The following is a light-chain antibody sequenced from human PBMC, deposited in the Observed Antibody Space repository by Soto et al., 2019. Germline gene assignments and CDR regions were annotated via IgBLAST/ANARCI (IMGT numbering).Light chain of an antibody. CDR2: EVT. Sequence: QSVLTQPASVSGSPGQSITISCTGTSSDVGAYNYVSWYQQHPGKAPKLMIYEVTNRPSGVSNRFSGSKSGNTASLTISGLQAEDEADYFCFSYTSSSTVVFGGGTKLTVL. CDR3: FSYTSSSTVV. J-gene: IGLJ2*01. V-gene: IGLV2-14*01. CDR1: SSDVGAYNY.